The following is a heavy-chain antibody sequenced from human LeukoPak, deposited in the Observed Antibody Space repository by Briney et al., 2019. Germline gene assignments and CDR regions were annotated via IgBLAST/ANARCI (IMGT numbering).Heavy chain of an antibody. CDR1: GFTFSSYS. D-gene: IGHD2-8*01. J-gene: IGHJ3*02. Sequence: GGSLRLSCAASGFTFSSYSMIWVRQAPGKGLEWVSYISSSSSTIYYADSVKGRFTISRDNAKNSLYLQMNSLRAEDTAVYYCARYGTSSPGAFDIWGQGTMVTVSS. CDR3: ARYGTSSPGAFDI. V-gene: IGHV3-48*04. CDR2: ISSSSSTI.